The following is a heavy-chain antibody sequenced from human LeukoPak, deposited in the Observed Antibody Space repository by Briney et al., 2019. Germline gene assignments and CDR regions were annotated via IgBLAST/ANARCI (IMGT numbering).Heavy chain of an antibody. V-gene: IGHV4-30-2*01. Sequence: PSQTLSLTCTVSGGSISSGGYYWSWIRQPPGKGLEWIGYIYHSGSTYYNPSLKSRVTISVDRSKNQFSLKLSSVTAADTAVYYCARERSVLGIKWYDSQLRDPYFDYWGQGTLVTVSS. J-gene: IGHJ4*02. CDR3: ARERSVLGIKWYDSQLRDPYFDY. CDR1: GGSISSGGYY. CDR2: IYHSGST. D-gene: IGHD3-16*01.